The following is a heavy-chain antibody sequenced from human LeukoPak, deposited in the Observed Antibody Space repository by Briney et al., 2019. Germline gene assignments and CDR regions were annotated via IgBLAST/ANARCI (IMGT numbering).Heavy chain of an antibody. J-gene: IGHJ3*01. CDR2: INQNGREQ. D-gene: IGHD1-14*01. CDR3: ARDLGETSRDNREWGAFDV. V-gene: IGHV3-7*01. CDR1: GVSFSQDL. Sequence: GGSLRLSCAPSGVSFSQDLMTWVRQSPGKGLQWVANINQNGREQQYADPVKGRFIISRDNNDNLLYLQLHSLRGEDGGVYFCARDLGETSRDNREWGAFDVWGQGTVVTISS.